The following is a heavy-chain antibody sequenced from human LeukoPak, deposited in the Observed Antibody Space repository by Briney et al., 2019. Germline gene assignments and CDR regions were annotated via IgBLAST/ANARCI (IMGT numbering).Heavy chain of an antibody. Sequence: SETLPLTCTVSGGSISSYYWSWIRQPPGKGLEWIGYIFYTGSTNYNPSLSSRVTISVDMSKNQFSLNLNSVTAADTAMYYCARRMATTYGHWFDPWGQGTLVTVSS. CDR1: GGSISSYY. V-gene: IGHV4-59*08. CDR2: IFYTGST. CDR3: ARRMATTYGHWFDP. D-gene: IGHD5-24*01. J-gene: IGHJ5*02.